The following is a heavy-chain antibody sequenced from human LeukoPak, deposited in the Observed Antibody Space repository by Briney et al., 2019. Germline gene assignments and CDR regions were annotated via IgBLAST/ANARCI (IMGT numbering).Heavy chain of an antibody. CDR2: INPSGGST. CDR3: ARDLVVVPAAIASYYYYYGMDV. D-gene: IGHD2-2*01. CDR1: GYTFTSYY. J-gene: IGHJ6*02. Sequence: ASVKVSCKASGYTFTSYYMHWVRQAPGQGLERMGIINPSGGSTSYAQKFQGRVTMTRDTSTSTVYMELSSLRSEDTAVYYCARDLVVVPAAIASYYYYYGMDVWGQGTTVTVSS. V-gene: IGHV1-46*01.